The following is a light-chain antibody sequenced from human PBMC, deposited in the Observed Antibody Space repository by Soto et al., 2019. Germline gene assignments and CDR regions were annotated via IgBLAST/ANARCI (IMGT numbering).Light chain of an antibody. V-gene: IGKV3-20*01. J-gene: IGKJ2*01. CDR1: QSVRSSY. Sequence: EIVLRQSPGTLYLSPGERATLSCRASQSVRSSYLAWYRQKPGQAPRLLIYGASSRATVIPDRFSGSGSVTDFTLTFSRLEPEDFAVYYCQQYVSSPLYTFGQGTKLEIK. CDR2: GAS. CDR3: QQYVSSPLYT.